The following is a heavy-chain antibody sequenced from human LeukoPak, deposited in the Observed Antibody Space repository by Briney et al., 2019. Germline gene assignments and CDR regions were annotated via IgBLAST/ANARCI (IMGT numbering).Heavy chain of an antibody. J-gene: IGHJ3*02. D-gene: IGHD1-1*01. V-gene: IGHV3-48*04. CDR2: ISSSSSTI. CDR1: GFTFSSYS. CDR3: ARVDLERGDAFDI. Sequence: PGGSLRLSCAASGFTFSSYSMNWVRQAPGKGLEWVSYISSSSSTIYYADSVKGRFTISRDNAKNSLYLQMNSLRAEDTAVYYCARVDLERGDAFDIWGQGTMVTVSS.